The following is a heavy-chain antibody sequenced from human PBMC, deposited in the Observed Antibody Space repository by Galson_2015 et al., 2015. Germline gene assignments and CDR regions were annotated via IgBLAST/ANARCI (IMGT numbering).Heavy chain of an antibody. CDR3: ARGPDNDIVVVPAAIVYYYYYGMDV. J-gene: IGHJ6*02. V-gene: IGHV3-48*02. D-gene: IGHD2-2*02. CDR1: GFTFSSYS. Sequence: SLRLFCAASGFTFSSYSMNWVRQAPGKGLEWVSYISSSSSTIYYADSVKGRFTISRDNAKNSLYLQMNSLRDEDTTVYYCARGPDNDIVVVPAAIVYYYYYGMDVWGQGTTVTVSS. CDR2: ISSSSSTI.